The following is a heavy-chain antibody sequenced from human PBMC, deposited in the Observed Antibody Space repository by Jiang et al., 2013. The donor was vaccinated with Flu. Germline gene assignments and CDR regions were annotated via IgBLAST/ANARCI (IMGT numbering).Heavy chain of an antibody. Sequence: VESGAEVKRPGASVRVSCKTFGFHFTSYDIIWVRQATGQGLEFMGWINPDTGYTVYAQQLQGRVTMTRDTSASTAYMELSRLTSDDTAVYYCARDDGNYARWMAHWGQGTLVTVSS. CDR1: GFHFTSYD. CDR3: ARDDGNYARWMAH. CDR2: INPDTGYT. J-gene: IGHJ4*02. V-gene: IGHV1-8*01. D-gene: IGHD4-17*01.